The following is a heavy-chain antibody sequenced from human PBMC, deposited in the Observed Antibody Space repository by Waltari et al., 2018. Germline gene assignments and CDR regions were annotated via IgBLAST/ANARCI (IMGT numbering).Heavy chain of an antibody. J-gene: IGHJ4*02. CDR2: ISVDGNEK. CDR1: GFRFSNYG. CDR3: AKELYPGYARRLFDY. Sequence: QVQLVESGGGVVQPGRSLRLSCTASGFRFSNYGMHWVRQAPGKGLEWVAIISVDGNEKHYADSVKGRLTVSRDNSKNTLFLQLNSLRAEDTAVYYCAKELYPGYARRLFDYWGQGTLVTVSS. D-gene: IGHD5-12*01. V-gene: IGHV3-30*18.